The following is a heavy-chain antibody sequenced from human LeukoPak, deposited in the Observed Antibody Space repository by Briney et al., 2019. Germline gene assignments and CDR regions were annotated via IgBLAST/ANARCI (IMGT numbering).Heavy chain of an antibody. Sequence: SVKVSCKASGGTFSSYAISWVRQAPGQGLEWMGRIIPIFGTANYAQKFQGRVTITTDESTSTAYMELSSLRSEDTAVYYCARRRSSRYSSSWYDLSDAFDIWGQGTMVTVSS. CDR2: IIPIFGTA. CDR1: GGTFSSYA. D-gene: IGHD6-13*01. V-gene: IGHV1-69*05. CDR3: ARRRSSRYSSSWYDLSDAFDI. J-gene: IGHJ3*02.